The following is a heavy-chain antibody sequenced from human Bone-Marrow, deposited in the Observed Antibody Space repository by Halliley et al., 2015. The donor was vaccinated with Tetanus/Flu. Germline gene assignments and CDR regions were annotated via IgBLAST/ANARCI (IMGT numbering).Heavy chain of an antibody. V-gene: IGHV4-59*08. D-gene: IGHD2-15*01. CDR2: IYYSGNT. CDR1: GGSISSFY. J-gene: IGHJ3*02. Sequence: TLSLTCSVFGGSISSFYWSWIRQPPGKGLEWIGYIYYSGNTNYNPSLKTRVTLSVDTSKKQFSLKLTSVTAADTAVYYCARHCSGNSCYTDAFDIWGQGTVVTVSS. CDR3: ARHCSGNSCYTDAFDI.